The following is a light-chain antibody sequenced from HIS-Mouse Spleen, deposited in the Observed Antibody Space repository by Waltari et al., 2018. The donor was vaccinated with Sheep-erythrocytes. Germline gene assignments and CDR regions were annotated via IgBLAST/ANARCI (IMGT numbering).Light chain of an antibody. J-gene: IGLJ1*01. CDR3: SSYADSNNYV. CDR1: SSDVGGYNY. V-gene: IGLV2-8*01. Sequence: QSALTQPRSVSGSPGQSVTISCTGTSSDVGGYNYVSWYQQPPGKAPKLMIYEVSKRPSGVPDRFSGSKSGNTASLTVSGLQAEDEADYYCSSYADSNNYVFGTGTKVTVL. CDR2: EVS.